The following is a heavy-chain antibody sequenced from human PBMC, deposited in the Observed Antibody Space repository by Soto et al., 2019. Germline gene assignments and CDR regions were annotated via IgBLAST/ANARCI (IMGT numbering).Heavy chain of an antibody. Sequence: QLVESGGGLVQPGGSLRLSCAASGFTLNNYWMHWVRQAPGMGLVWVSRINGDATSTSYADSVKGRFTISRDNARNPLYLQMKSLRAEDTALYYCARGDIAAETFFYYYGMDLWGQGTTVTVS. CDR3: ARGDIAAETFFYYYGMDL. D-gene: IGHD6-13*01. J-gene: IGHJ6*02. CDR2: INGDATST. V-gene: IGHV3-74*01. CDR1: GFTLNNYW.